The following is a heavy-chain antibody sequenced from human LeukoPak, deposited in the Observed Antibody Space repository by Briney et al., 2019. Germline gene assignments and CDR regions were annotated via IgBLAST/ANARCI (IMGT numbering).Heavy chain of an antibody. CDR1: GYIFTDYY. Sequence: ASVKVSCKASGYIFTDYYIHWVRQAPGQGLEWMGWMNPNGGIDYARKFHGRVTLTRDTSITTAFMELSSLRSDDTAVYFCARGGKGLQLIGSFYDYWGQGTLVTVSS. V-gene: IGHV1-2*02. CDR3: ARGGKGLQLIGSFYDY. CDR2: MNPNGGI. D-gene: IGHD1-1*01. J-gene: IGHJ4*02.